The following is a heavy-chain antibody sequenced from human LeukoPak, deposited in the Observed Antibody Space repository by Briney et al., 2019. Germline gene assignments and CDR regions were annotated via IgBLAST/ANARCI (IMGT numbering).Heavy chain of an antibody. CDR2: VYYSGST. CDR1: GGSISTYY. CDR3: ARSRGAVAGWSFDI. Sequence: KPSETLSLTCTVSGGSISTYYWSWIRQPPGKGLEWIGYVYYSGSTKYNPSLTSRVTISVDTSRNQFSLDLTSVTAADTAVYYCARSRGAVAGWSFDIWGQGTVVTVSS. V-gene: IGHV4-59*08. D-gene: IGHD6-19*01. J-gene: IGHJ3*02.